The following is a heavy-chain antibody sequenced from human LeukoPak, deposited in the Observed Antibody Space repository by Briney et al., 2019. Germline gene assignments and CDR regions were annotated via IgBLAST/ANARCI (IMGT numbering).Heavy chain of an antibody. J-gene: IGHJ4*02. Sequence: GGSLRLSCAASGFIFSNAWMNWGRQAPGKGLEWGGRIKSKTEGGTTDYAAPVKGRFTISRDDSQNTVDLQISSLTAEDTAMYFCTTTYIVASTRKFGDYWGQGTLDVVSS. CDR1: GFIFSNAW. CDR2: IKSKTEGGTT. CDR3: TTTYIVASTRKFGDY. V-gene: IGHV3-15*01. D-gene: IGHD5-12*01.